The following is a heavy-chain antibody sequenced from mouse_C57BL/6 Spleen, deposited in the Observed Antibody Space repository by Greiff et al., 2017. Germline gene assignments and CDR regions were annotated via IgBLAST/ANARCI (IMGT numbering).Heavy chain of an antibody. D-gene: IGHD2-13*01. CDR1: GYAFSSYW. Sequence: VKLQQSGAELVKPGASVKISCKASGYAFSSYWMNWVKQRPGKGLEWIGQIYPGDGDTNYNGKFKGKATLTADKSSSTAYMQLSSLTSEDSAVYFCARNDYYYAMDYWGQGTSVTVSS. CDR3: ARNDYYYAMDY. V-gene: IGHV1-80*01. CDR2: IYPGDGDT. J-gene: IGHJ4*01.